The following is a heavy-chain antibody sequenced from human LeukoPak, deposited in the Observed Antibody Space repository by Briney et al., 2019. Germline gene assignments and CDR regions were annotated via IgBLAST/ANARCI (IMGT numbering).Heavy chain of an antibody. CDR2: IIPIFGTA. J-gene: IGHJ4*02. CDR3: ATGLYSSYRGPNFDY. V-gene: IGHV1-69*05. D-gene: IGHD6-6*01. Sequence: GSSVKVSCKASGGTFSSYAISWVRQAPGQGLEWMGGIIPIFGTANYAQKFQGRVTITTDESTSTAYMELSSLRSEDTAVYYCATGLYSSYRGPNFDYWGQGTLVTVSS. CDR1: GGTFSSYA.